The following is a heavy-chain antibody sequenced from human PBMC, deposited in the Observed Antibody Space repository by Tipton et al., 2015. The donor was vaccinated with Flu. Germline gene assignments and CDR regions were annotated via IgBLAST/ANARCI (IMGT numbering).Heavy chain of an antibody. V-gene: IGHV3-74*03. CDR1: GFTFSNYW. CDR3: ARSLMGAFDV. CDR2: TDTDGSIT. Sequence: SLRLSCAASGFTFSNYWIHWVRQAPGKGLVWVARTDTDGSITSSADSVKGRFTVSRDNAKNTVYLQMNGLRGDDTAVYYCARSLMGAFDVWGQGTLVTVSS. D-gene: IGHD5-24*01. J-gene: IGHJ3*01.